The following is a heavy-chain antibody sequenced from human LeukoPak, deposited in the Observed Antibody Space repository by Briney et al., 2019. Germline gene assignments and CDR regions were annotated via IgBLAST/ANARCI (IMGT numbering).Heavy chain of an antibody. CDR3: ARYIVAEGIFDY. Sequence: ASVKVSCKASGYTFTSYYMHWVRQAPGQGLEWMGIINPSGGSTSYAQKFQGRVTMTRDTSTSTVYMELSSLRSEDTAVYYCARYIVAEGIFDYWGQGTLVTASS. V-gene: IGHV1-46*01. CDR2: INPSGGST. J-gene: IGHJ4*02. CDR1: GYTFTSYY. D-gene: IGHD6-25*01.